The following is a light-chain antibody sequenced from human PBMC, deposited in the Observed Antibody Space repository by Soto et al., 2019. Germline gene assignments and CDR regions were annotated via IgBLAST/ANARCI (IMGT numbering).Light chain of an antibody. J-gene: IGLJ2*01. CDR1: SSDVGYYNY. Sequence: QSALTQPASVSGSPGQSITISCTGTSSDVGYYNYVSWFQHHPGKAPKLMIYEVSNRPSGVSSRFSGSKSGNTASLTISGLQAEDEADYYCSSYAGSNNLVFGGGTKLTVL. CDR3: SSYAGSNNLV. V-gene: IGLV2-14*01. CDR2: EVS.